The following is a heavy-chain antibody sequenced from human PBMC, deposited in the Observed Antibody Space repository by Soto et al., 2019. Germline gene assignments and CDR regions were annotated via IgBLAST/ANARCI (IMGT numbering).Heavy chain of an antibody. Sequence: QVQLVESGGGVVQPGRSLRLSCAASGFTFSSYAMHWVRQAPGKGLEWVAVISYDGSNKYYADSVKGRFTISRDNSKNPLYLQMNSLRAEDTAVYYCAREEYCSGGSCYKFGFDYWGQGTLVTVSS. J-gene: IGHJ4*02. CDR2: ISYDGSNK. V-gene: IGHV3-30-3*01. CDR1: GFTFSSYA. CDR3: AREEYCSGGSCYKFGFDY. D-gene: IGHD2-15*01.